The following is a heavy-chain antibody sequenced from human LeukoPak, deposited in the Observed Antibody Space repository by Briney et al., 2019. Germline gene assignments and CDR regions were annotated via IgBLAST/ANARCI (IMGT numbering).Heavy chain of an antibody. CDR3: ARMAGRTVDH. J-gene: IGHJ4*02. Sequence: PSETLSLTCAVSGASLSTVGYSWSWVRQPPGTGLEWIGYIFPTGSTSYNPSLKSRLTISLDRSNNQFSLRLNSVTAADTAVYYCARMAGRTVDHWGQGTLVTVSS. CDR1: GASLSTVGYS. V-gene: IGHV4-30-2*01. D-gene: IGHD1-1*01. CDR2: IFPTGST.